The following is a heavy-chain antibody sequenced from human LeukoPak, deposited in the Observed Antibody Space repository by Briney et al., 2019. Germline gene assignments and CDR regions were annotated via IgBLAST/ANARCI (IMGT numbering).Heavy chain of an antibody. J-gene: IGHJ4*02. CDR2: ISGDGRST. V-gene: IGHV3-43*02. CDR3: ARDLGSGSYYSDY. D-gene: IGHD3-10*02. CDR1: GFIFDDYA. Sequence: GGSLRLSCAASGFIFDDYAMHWVRQAPGKSLEWVSLISGDGRSTYNADSVKGRFTISRDNAKNSLYLQMNSLRAEDTAVYYCARDLGSGSYYSDYWGQGTLVTVSS.